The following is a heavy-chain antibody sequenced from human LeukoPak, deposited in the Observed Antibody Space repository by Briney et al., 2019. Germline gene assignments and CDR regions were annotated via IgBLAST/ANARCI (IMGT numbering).Heavy chain of an antibody. D-gene: IGHD6-6*01. Sequence: GGSLRLSCAASGFTFSGSAMHWVRQASGKGLEWVGRIRSKANSYATAYAASVKGRFTISRDDSKNTAYLQMNSLKTEDTAVYYCTKLYSSSSNAPPVWGQGTLVTVSS. CDR1: GFTFSGSA. CDR3: TKLYSSSSNAPPV. CDR2: IRSKANSYAT. V-gene: IGHV3-73*01. J-gene: IGHJ4*02.